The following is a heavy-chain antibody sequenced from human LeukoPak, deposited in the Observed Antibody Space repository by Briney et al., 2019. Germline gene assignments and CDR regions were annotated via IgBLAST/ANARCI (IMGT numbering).Heavy chain of an antibody. CDR1: GGSFSGYY. Sequence: SETLSLTCAVYGGSFSGYYWSWIRQPPGKGLEWIGEINHSGSTNYNPSLKSRVTISVDTSKNQFSLKLSSVTAADTAVYYCARESRFLDQINYYYYYGMDVWGQGTTVTVSS. CDR2: INHSGST. J-gene: IGHJ6*02. D-gene: IGHD3-3*01. V-gene: IGHV4-34*01. CDR3: ARESRFLDQINYYYYYGMDV.